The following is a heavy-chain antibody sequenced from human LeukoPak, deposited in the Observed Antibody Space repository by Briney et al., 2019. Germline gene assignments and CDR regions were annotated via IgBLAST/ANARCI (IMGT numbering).Heavy chain of an antibody. J-gene: IGHJ6*03. V-gene: IGHV3-23*01. CDR1: GFTFSSYG. CDR3: AKDLIYGSVGYYYYMDV. D-gene: IGHD3-3*02. CDR2: ISGSGGST. Sequence: TGGSLRLSCAASGFTFSSYGMSWVRQAPGKGLEWVSAISGSGGSTYYADSVKGRFTISRDNSKNTLYLQMNSLRAEDTALYYCAKDLIYGSVGYYYYMDVWGKGTTVTVSS.